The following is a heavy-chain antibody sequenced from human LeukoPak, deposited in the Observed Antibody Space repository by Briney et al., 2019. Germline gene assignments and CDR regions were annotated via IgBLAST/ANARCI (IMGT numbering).Heavy chain of an antibody. CDR3: AKRNTVVRGGPSFDY. CDR1: GFTFDDYA. Sequence: GRSLRLSCAASGFTFDDYAMHWVRQAPGKGLEWVSGISWNSGSIGYADSVKGRFTISRDNAKNTLYLQMTSLRLEDTAIYYCAKRNTVVRGGPSFDYWGQGILVAVSS. J-gene: IGHJ4*02. V-gene: IGHV3-9*01. D-gene: IGHD3-10*01. CDR2: ISWNSGSI.